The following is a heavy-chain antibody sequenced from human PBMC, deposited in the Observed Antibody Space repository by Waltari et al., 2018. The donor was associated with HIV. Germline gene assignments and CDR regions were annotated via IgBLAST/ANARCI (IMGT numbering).Heavy chain of an antibody. CDR3: ARDQEFMTTVTPLAY. CDR2: IWYDGSKT. V-gene: IGHV3-33*01. J-gene: IGHJ4*02. D-gene: IGHD4-4*01. Sequence: QVQLVESGGGVVQPGGSLRLACSAPGSPFNHYGIHWVRQAPGKGLEWVAVIWYDGSKTYYEGSVKGRFTISRDTSKNTVYLQMSSLRAEDTALYYCARDQEFMTTVTPLAYWGQGTPVTVSS. CDR1: GSPFNHYG.